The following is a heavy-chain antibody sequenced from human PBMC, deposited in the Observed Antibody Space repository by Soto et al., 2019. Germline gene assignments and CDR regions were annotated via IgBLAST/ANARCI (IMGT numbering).Heavy chain of an antibody. Sequence: PAETLSLTCAVSGGSISRGDYYWVWIRHPPGKGLEWTGYIYYSGSTYYNPSLKSRVTISVDTSKNQFSLKLSSVTAADTAVYYCARVRDMITFGGVIVSPGWFDPWGQGTLVTVSS. CDR2: IYYSGST. J-gene: IGHJ5*02. CDR3: ARVRDMITFGGVIVSPGWFDP. D-gene: IGHD3-16*02. V-gene: IGHV4-30-4*01. CDR1: GGSISRGDYY.